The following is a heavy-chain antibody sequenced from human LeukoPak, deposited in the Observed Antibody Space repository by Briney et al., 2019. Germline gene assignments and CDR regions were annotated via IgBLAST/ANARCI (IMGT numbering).Heavy chain of an antibody. CDR1: GGTFSSYA. CDR3: ARVGATPVDY. D-gene: IGHD1-26*01. J-gene: IGHJ4*02. CDR2: IIPIFGTA. Sequence: SVKVSCKASGGTFSSYAISWVRQAPGQGLEWMGGIIPIFGTANYAQKFQGRVTITRDTTASTACMDLSSLTSEDTAVYYCARVGATPVDYWGQGTLVTVSS. V-gene: IGHV1-69*05.